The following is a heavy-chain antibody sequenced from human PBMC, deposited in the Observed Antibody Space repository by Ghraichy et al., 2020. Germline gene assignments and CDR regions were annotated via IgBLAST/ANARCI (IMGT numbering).Heavy chain of an antibody. J-gene: IGHJ6*02. CDR2: IYYSGST. CDR1: GGSISSGGYY. CDR3: ARDASGYYSRLTYYYGMDV. Sequence: TLSLTCTVSGGSISSGGYYWSWIRQHPGKGLEWIGYIYYSGSTYYNPSLKSRVTISVDTSKNQFSLKLSSVTAADTAVYYCARDASGYYSRLTYYYGMDVWGQGTTVTVSS. D-gene: IGHD3-22*01. V-gene: IGHV4-31*03.